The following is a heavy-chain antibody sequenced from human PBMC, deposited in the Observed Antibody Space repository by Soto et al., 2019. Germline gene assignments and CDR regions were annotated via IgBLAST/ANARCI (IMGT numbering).Heavy chain of an antibody. CDR2: IIPIFGTA. CDR1: GGTFSSYA. D-gene: IGHD5-12*01. Sequence: QVQLVQSGAEVKKPGSSVKVSCKASGGTFSSYAISWVRQAPGQGLEWMGGIIPIFGTANYAQKFQGRVTITADESTSTAYMELSSLRSEDTAVYYCARGMWRWLQKSIGRFDYWGQGTLVTVSS. J-gene: IGHJ4*02. CDR3: ARGMWRWLQKSIGRFDY. V-gene: IGHV1-69*12.